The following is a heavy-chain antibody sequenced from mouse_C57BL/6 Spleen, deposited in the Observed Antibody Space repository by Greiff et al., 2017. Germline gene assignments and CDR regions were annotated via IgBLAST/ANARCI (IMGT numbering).Heavy chain of an antibody. CDR1: GYTFTSYW. V-gene: IGHV1-52*01. Sequence: QVQLKQPGAELVRPGSSVKLSCKASGYTFTSYWMHWVKQRPIQGLEWIGNIDPSDSETHYNQKFKDKATLTVDKSSSTAYMQLSSLTSEDSAVYYCARRAGMVTTVGYYFDYWGQGTTLTVSS. CDR3: ARRAGMVTTVGYYFDY. J-gene: IGHJ2*01. D-gene: IGHD2-2*01. CDR2: IDPSDSET.